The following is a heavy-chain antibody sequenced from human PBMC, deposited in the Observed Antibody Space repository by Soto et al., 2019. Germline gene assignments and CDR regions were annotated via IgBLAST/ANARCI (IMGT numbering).Heavy chain of an antibody. Sequence: QVQLQESGPGLVKPSGTLSLTCAVSGGSISSSNWWSWVRQPPGKGLEWIGEIYHSGSTNYNPSLKSRVTISVDKSKNQFSLKLSSVTAADTAVYYCARGESSSGWFYAQRGPYGMDVWGKGTTVTVSS. CDR1: GGSISSSNW. J-gene: IGHJ6*04. CDR2: IYHSGST. V-gene: IGHV4-4*02. D-gene: IGHD6-19*01. CDR3: ARGESSSGWFYAQRGPYGMDV.